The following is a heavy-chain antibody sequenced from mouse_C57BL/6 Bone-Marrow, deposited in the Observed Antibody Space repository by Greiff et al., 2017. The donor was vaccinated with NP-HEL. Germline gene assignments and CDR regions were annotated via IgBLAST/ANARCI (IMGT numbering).Heavy chain of an antibody. V-gene: IGHV1-50*01. D-gene: IGHD1-1*01. CDR3: ASTVVAPYYYAMDY. Sequence: QVQLQQPGAELVKPGASVKLSCKASGYTFTSYWMQWVKQRPGQGLEWIGEIDPSDSYTNYNQKFKGKATLTVDTSSSTAYRQLSSLTSEDSAVYYCASTVVAPYYYAMDYWGQGTSVTVSS. CDR1: GYTFTSYW. CDR2: IDPSDSYT. J-gene: IGHJ4*01.